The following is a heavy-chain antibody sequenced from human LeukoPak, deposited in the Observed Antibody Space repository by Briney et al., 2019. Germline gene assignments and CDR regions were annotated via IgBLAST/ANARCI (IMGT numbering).Heavy chain of an antibody. J-gene: IGHJ6*03. CDR1: GYTFTSYD. CDR2: MNPNSGNT. D-gene: IGHD2-2*01. Sequence: ASVKVSCKASGYTFTSYDINWVRQATGQGLEWMGWMNPNSGNTGYAQKFQGRVTITRNTSISTAYMELSSLRSEDTAVYYCARGVIVVVPAASGGAYYYYYYMDVWGKGTTVTVSS. V-gene: IGHV1-8*03. CDR3: ARGVIVVVPAASGGAYYYYYYMDV.